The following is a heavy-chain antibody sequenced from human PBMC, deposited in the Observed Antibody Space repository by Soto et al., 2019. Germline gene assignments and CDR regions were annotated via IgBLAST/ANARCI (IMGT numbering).Heavy chain of an antibody. CDR2: IIPIFGTA. D-gene: IGHD3-22*01. CDR3: ARDSDQNYYDSSGLDY. J-gene: IGHJ4*02. CDR1: GGTFSSYA. Sequence: ASVKVSCKASGGTFSSYAISWVRQAPGQGLEWMGGIIPIFGTANYAQKFQGRVTITADESTSTAYMELSSLRSEDTAVYYCARDSDQNYYDSSGLDYWGQGTLVTVSS. V-gene: IGHV1-69*13.